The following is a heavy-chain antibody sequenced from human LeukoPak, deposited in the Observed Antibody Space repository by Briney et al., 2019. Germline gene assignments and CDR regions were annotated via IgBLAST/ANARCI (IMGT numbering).Heavy chain of an antibody. Sequence: GWSLRLSCVGSGFIFSNYALIWVRQAPGKGLEWVSAISSAGAYYADSVRGRFIMSRDNSKNTLYLQMNSLRDEDTAIYYCARDPNGDYVGAFDFWGQGTMVTVSS. CDR3: ARDPNGDYVGAFDF. J-gene: IGHJ3*01. CDR2: ISSAGA. CDR1: GFIFSNYA. D-gene: IGHD4-17*01. V-gene: IGHV3-23*01.